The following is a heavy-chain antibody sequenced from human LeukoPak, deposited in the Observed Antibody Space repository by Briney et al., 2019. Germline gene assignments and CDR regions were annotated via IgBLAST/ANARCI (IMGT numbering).Heavy chain of an antibody. D-gene: IGHD3-3*01. Sequence: GGSLRLSCAASGFTFDDYAMSWVRQAPGKGLEWVSGINWNGGSTGYADSVKGRFTISRDNAKNSLYLQMNSLRAEDTALYYCARDQFGVIIVTSQYYFDYWGQGTLVTVSS. CDR3: ARDQFGVIIVTSQYYFDY. V-gene: IGHV3-20*04. J-gene: IGHJ4*02. CDR2: INWNGGST. CDR1: GFTFDDYA.